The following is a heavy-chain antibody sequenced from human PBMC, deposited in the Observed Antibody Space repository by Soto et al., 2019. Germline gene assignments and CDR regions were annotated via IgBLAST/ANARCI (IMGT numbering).Heavy chain of an antibody. Sequence: SETLSLTCAVSGGSISGRYYYWGWLRQSPGRGPEWIGSVFYTGFTSYNPSLESRVSVSVDTSKNQFSLKVSAVTAADTAVYYCASSQKGYNWNYFDHWGQGALVTVSS. D-gene: IGHD1-20*01. CDR2: VFYTGFT. CDR3: ASSQKGYNWNYFDH. V-gene: IGHV4-39*01. CDR1: GGSISGRYYY. J-gene: IGHJ4*02.